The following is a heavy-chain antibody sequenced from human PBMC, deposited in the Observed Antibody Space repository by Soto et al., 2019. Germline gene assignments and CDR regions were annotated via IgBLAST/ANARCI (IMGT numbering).Heavy chain of an antibody. D-gene: IGHD3-10*02. CDR3: ARGHGIYVRFDS. CDR2: IYNNGRT. Sequence: QVHLQESGPGRVKPSETLSLTCSVSGGSVYDFYWNWLRQTPGKGLEWIGNIYNNGRTNYNPSLKNRVTISIDTSKTQFSLHLSSVTTADTAMYFCARGHGIYVRFDSWGQGTLVSVSS. V-gene: IGHV4-59*02. J-gene: IGHJ4*02. CDR1: GGSVYDFY.